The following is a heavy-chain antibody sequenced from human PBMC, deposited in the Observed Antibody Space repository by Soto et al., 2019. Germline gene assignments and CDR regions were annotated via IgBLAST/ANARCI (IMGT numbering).Heavy chain of an antibody. CDR2: ISWNSETT. J-gene: IGHJ6*02. CDR3: AKDEGGVCSVAKGGSYAYYGMQL. D-gene: IGHD2-15*01. V-gene: IGHV3-9*01. Sequence: GGSLRLSCAASGFTFDDHGMHWVRQRPGRGLEWVSGISWNSETTGYADSVKGRFTISRDNAKNSLYLQMNSLRAEDTAFYYCAKDEGGVCSVAKGGSYAYYGMQLWGRGATVTV. CDR1: GFTFDDHG.